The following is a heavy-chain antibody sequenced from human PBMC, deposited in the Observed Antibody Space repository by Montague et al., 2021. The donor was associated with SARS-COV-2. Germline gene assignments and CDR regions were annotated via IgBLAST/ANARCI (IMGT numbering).Heavy chain of an antibody. Sequence: TLSLTCTVSGGSISSGGYYRSWVRQPPGKGLDWIGYIFYRGGSYYNPSLKSRVSMSVDTSKIQFSLNLTSVTAADTAVYYCARANYYVMTSKAYAMDVWGQGTTVTVSS. CDR2: IFYRGGS. CDR3: ARANYYVMTSKAYAMDV. V-gene: IGHV4-31*03. CDR1: GGSISSGGYY. J-gene: IGHJ6*02. D-gene: IGHD3-16*01.